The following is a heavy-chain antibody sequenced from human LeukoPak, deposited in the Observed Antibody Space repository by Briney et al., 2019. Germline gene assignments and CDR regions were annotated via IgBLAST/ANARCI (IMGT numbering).Heavy chain of an antibody. V-gene: IGHV4-30-4*08. CDR1: GGSISSGDYY. CDR2: IYYSGST. D-gene: IGHD3-3*01. CDR3: ARVRFQGYYYYYYMDV. Sequence: SRTLSLTCTVSGGSISSGDYYWSWIRQPPGKSLEWIGYIYYSGSTYYNPSLKSRVTISVDTSKNQFSLKLSSVTAADTAVYYCARVRFQGYYYYYYMDVWGKGTTVTVSS. J-gene: IGHJ6*03.